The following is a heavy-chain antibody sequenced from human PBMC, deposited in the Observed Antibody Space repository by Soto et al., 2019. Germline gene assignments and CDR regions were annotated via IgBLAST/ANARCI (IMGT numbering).Heavy chain of an antibody. V-gene: IGHV1-18*01. CDR1: GYTFNTYG. CDR2: IIAYNGNT. Sequence: ASVKVSCKASGYTFNTYGINWVRQAPGQGLEWMGWIIAYNGNTNYAQKFRGRVTMTADTSTSTAYMELSSLRSEDTAVYYCARAVGLYSSSGGDYWGQGTLVTVSS. D-gene: IGHD6-13*01. CDR3: ARAVGLYSSSGGDY. J-gene: IGHJ4*02.